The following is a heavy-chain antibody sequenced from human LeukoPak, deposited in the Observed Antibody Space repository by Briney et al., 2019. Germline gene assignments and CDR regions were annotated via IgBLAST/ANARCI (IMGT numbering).Heavy chain of an antibody. CDR2: IYYSGRT. Sequence: SETLSLTCTDSGGSISSYYWSWIQQPPAKGLKWIGYIYYSGRTNYNPSLKSRGTVSVDTAKNQVSLKLSSVTGADTAVYYWARRGYSSSWSNFFDPWGQRPLVTVSS. CDR3: ARRGYSSSWSNFFDP. D-gene: IGHD6-13*01. V-gene: IGHV4-59*08. J-gene: IGHJ5*02. CDR1: GGSISSYY.